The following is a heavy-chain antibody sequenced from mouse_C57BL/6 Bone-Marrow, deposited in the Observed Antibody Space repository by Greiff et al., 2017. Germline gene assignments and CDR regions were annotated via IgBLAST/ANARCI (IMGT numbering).Heavy chain of an antibody. J-gene: IGHJ3*01. D-gene: IGHD2-1*01. Sequence: VHLVESGPGLVAPSQSLSLTCTASGFSLTSYGVDWVRQPPGKGLEWLGEIWGGGSTNYNSATMSGLSTSKDNSKSDVFLKMISLQTDDTAMYDSAKQCNYRPLFAYWGQGTLVTVSA. CDR3: AKQCNYRPLFAY. CDR1: GFSLTSYG. CDR2: IWGGGST. V-gene: IGHV2-9*01.